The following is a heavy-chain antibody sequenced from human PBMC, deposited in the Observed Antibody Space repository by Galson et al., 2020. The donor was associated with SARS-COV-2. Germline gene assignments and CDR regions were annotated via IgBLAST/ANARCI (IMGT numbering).Heavy chain of an antibody. D-gene: IGHD6-19*01. CDR3: ARAEVGIAVAGLDAFDI. CDR2: IKQDGSEK. V-gene: IGHV3-7*01. Sequence: GGSLRLSCAASGFTFSSSWMSWVRQAPGKGLEWVANIKQDGSEKYYVDSVKGRFTISRDNAKNSLYLQMNSLRAEDTAVYYCARAEVGIAVAGLDAFDIWGQGTMVTVSS. CDR1: GFTFSSSW. J-gene: IGHJ3*02.